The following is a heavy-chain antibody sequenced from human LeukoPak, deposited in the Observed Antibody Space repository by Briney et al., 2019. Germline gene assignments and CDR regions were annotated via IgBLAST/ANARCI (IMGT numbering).Heavy chain of an antibody. Sequence: GGSLRLSCAASGFTFSSYEMNWVRQAPGKGLEWVSYISSSGSTIYYADSVKGRFTISRDNAKNSLYLQMNSLRAEDTAVYYCARDPALDLDYYDSSGYYSQNSVWGQGTLVTVSS. CDR3: ARDPALDLDYYDSSGYYSQNSV. CDR1: GFTFSSYE. J-gene: IGHJ4*02. V-gene: IGHV3-48*03. CDR2: ISSSGSTI. D-gene: IGHD3-22*01.